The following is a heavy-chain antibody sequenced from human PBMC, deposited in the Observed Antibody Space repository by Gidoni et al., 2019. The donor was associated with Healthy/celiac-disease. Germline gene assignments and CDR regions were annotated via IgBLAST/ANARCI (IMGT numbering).Heavy chain of an antibody. D-gene: IGHD3-10*01. V-gene: IGHV4-30-4*01. CDR1: GGSIRSGDYY. J-gene: IGHJ5*02. CDR2: IYYSGST. Sequence: QVQLQESGPGLVKPSQTLSLTCTVSGGSIRSGDYYWSWIRQPPGKGLEWIGYIYYSGSTYYNPSLKSRVTISVDTSKNQFSLKLSSVTAADTAVYYCAREGVWFGERGWFDPWGQGTLVTVSS. CDR3: AREGVWFGERGWFDP.